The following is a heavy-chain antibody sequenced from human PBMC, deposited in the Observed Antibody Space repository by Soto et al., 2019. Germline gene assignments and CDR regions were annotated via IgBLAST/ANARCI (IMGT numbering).Heavy chain of an antibody. V-gene: IGHV4-31*03. CDR2: IYYSGST. D-gene: IGHD6-6*01. J-gene: IGHJ6*02. CDR1: GGSISSGGYC. CDR3: AREEYSSSYYYYGMDV. Sequence: SETLCVTCTFSGGSISSGGYCWSWIRQHPGKGLEWIGYIYYSGSTYYNPSLKSRVTISVDTSKNQFSLKLSSVTAADTAVYYCAREEYSSSYYYYGMDVWGQGTTVTVSS.